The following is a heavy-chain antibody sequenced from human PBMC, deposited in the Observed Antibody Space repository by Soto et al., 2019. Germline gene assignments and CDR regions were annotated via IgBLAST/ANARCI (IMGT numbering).Heavy chain of an antibody. CDR2: IYYSGST. V-gene: IGHV4-59*01. CDR3: ARDSPVLRFSERQDDAFDI. Sequence: SETLSLTCTVSGDSISSYYWSWIRQPPGKGLEWIGYIYYSGSTNYNPALKSRVTMSVDTSKKQFSLKLSSVTAADTAVYYCARDSPVLRFSERQDDAFDIWGQGTMVTVSS. J-gene: IGHJ3*02. CDR1: GDSISSYY. D-gene: IGHD3-3*01.